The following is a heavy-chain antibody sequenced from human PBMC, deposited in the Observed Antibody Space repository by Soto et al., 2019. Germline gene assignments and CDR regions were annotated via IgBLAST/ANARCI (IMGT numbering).Heavy chain of an antibody. CDR1: GFDFTYYA. J-gene: IGHJ4*02. D-gene: IGHD1-26*01. Sequence: QVQLVESGGGAVQPGESLRLSCVASGFDFTYYAMNWVRQAPGKGLESVAVMSSDGSKIHHTDSVKGRFTISRDNSKNTLYLQMNSLRKEDTAVYFCAKDEGVGGTLGLFDYWGQGTLVSVSS. V-gene: IGHV3-30*18. CDR3: AKDEGVGGTLGLFDY. CDR2: MSSDGSKI.